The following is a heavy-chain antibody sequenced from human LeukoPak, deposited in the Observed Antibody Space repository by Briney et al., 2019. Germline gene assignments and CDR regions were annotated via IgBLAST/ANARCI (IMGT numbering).Heavy chain of an antibody. Sequence: PGGSLRLSCAASGFTFSSYSMNWVRQAPGKGLEWVSYISSSSSTIYYADSVKGRFTISRDNAKNSLYLQMNSLRDEDTAVYYCARVPRYGDYDVRTGYYFDYWGQGTLVTVSS. D-gene: IGHD4-17*01. CDR2: ISSSSSTI. CDR1: GFTFSSYS. V-gene: IGHV3-48*02. J-gene: IGHJ4*02. CDR3: ARVPRYGDYDVRTGYYFDY.